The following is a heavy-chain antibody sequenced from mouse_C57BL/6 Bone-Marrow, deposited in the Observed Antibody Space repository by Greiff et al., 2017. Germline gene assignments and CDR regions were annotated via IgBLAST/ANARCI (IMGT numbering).Heavy chain of an antibody. D-gene: IGHD2-3*01. J-gene: IGHJ3*01. V-gene: IGHV1-58*01. CDR1: GYTFTSYG. CDR2: IYIGNGYT. CDR3: ARSRFPYDGYYGWFAY. Sequence: VQLKESGAELVRPGSSVKMSCKTSGYTFTSYGINWVKQRPGQGLEWIGYIYIGNGYTESNEKFKGKATLTSDTSSSTAYMQLSSLTSEDSAIYFCARSRFPYDGYYGWFAYWGQGTLVTVSA.